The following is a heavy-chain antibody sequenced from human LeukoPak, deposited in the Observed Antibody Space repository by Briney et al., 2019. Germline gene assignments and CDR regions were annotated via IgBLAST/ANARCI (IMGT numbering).Heavy chain of an antibody. J-gene: IGHJ5*02. CDR1: GYSFTDYY. CDR3: ARADRLHGGPYLIGP. V-gene: IGHV1-2*02. CDR2: INPNSGGT. Sequence: VASVKVSCKTSGYSFTDYYMHWVRQAPGQGLEWMGWINPNSGGTSSAQKFRGRVTMTRDTSISTVYMEVSWLTSDDTAIYYCARADRLHGGPYLIGPWGQGTLVTVSS. D-gene: IGHD2-21*01.